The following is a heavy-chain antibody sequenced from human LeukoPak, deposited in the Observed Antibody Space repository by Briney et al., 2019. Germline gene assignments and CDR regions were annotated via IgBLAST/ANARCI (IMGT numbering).Heavy chain of an antibody. J-gene: IGHJ5*02. D-gene: IGHD4-17*01. Sequence: SQTLSLTCTVSGCSISRYDRRWIRQPPGKGLEWMAYIYYSGSNKYNPCLKSLVTTPVDTCKNQVSLKLTSETAADTAVYHCARGERYDYEAVDWFDPWGQGTLVTVPS. CDR1: GCSISRYD. V-gene: IGHV4-59*01. CDR2: IYYSGSN. CDR3: ARGERYDYEAVDWFDP.